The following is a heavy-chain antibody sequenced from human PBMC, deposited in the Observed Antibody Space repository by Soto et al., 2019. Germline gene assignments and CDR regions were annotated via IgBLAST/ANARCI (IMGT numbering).Heavy chain of an antibody. CDR3: ATYSSTFDY. J-gene: IGHJ4*02. V-gene: IGHV3-23*01. CDR2: ISATGTTT. D-gene: IGHD6-13*01. CDR1: EFSFSSYA. Sequence: GGSLRLSCAASEFSFSSYALNWVRQAPGKGLEWVSAISATGTTTYYADSVKGRFTISRDNSKRTLFLQMDSLSPEDTAVYYCATYSSTFDYWGQGTLVTVSS.